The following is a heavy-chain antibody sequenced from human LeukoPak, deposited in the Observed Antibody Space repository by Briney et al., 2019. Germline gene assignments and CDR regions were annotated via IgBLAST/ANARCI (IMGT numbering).Heavy chain of an antibody. CDR1: GFTFSSYA. Sequence: GGSLRLSCAASGFTFSSYAMHWVRQAPGKGLEWVAVISYNGSNKYYADSVKGRFTISRDNSKNTLYLQMNSLRAEDTAVYYCAREGEVGAFDYWGQGTLVTVSS. CDR3: AREGEVGAFDY. V-gene: IGHV3-30-3*01. J-gene: IGHJ4*02. D-gene: IGHD1-26*01. CDR2: ISYNGSNK.